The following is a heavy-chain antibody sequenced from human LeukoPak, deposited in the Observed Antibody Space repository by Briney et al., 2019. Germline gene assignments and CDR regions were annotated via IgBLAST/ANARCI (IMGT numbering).Heavy chain of an antibody. D-gene: IGHD3-10*01. Sequence: GRSLRLSCAASGFTFSSYGMHWVCQAPGKGLEWVAVIWYDGSNKYYADSVKGRFTISRDNSKNTLYLQMNSLRAEDTAVYYCARDAPIPYYYGSGSSYGMDVWGQGTTVTVSS. CDR2: IWYDGSNK. CDR3: ARDAPIPYYYGSGSSYGMDV. J-gene: IGHJ6*02. CDR1: GFTFSSYG. V-gene: IGHV3-33*01.